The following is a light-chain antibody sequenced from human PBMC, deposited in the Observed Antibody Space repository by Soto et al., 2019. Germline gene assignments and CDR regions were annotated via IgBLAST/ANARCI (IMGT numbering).Light chain of an antibody. CDR2: KDS. CDR1: ALPKQY. V-gene: IGLV3-25*02. Sequence: SYELTQPPSVSVSPGQTARITCSGDALPKQYAYWYQQKPGQAPVLVIYKDSERPSGIPERFSGSSSGTTVTLTISGVQAGEWAELYCQSADSSGTIGVFGGGTKLTVL. CDR3: QSADSSGTIGV. J-gene: IGLJ2*01.